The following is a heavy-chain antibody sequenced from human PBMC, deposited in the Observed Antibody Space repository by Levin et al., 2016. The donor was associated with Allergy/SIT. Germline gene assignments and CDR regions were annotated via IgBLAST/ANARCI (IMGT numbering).Heavy chain of an antibody. J-gene: IGHJ4*02. CDR2: ISSSSSYI. CDR3: ASHCSSTSCSNGDY. D-gene: IGHD2-2*01. V-gene: IGHV3-21*01. CDR1: GFTFSSYS. Sequence: GGSLRLSCAASGFTFSSYSMNWVRQAPGKGLEWVSSISSSSSYIYYADSVKGRFTISRDNAKNSLYLQMNSLRAEDTAVYYCASHCSSTSCSNGDYWGQGTLVTVSS.